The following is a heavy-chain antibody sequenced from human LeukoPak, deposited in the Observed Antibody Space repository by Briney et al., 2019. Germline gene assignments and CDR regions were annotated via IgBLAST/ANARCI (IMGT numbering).Heavy chain of an antibody. V-gene: IGHV1-46*01. CDR1: GYTSTSYY. D-gene: IGHD6-13*01. CDR3: ARETGQQLAPFDY. CDR2: INPSGDST. Sequence: ASVKVSCKASGYTSTSYYMHWVRQAPGQGLEWMGIINPSGDSTSYAQKFQGRATMTRDTSTSTVYMELSSLRSEDTAVYYCARETGQQLAPFDYWGQGTLVTVSS. J-gene: IGHJ4*02.